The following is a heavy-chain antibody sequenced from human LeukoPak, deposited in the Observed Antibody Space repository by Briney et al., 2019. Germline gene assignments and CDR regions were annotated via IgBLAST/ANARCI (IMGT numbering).Heavy chain of an antibody. CDR1: GYTFTGYY. J-gene: IGHJ6*03. V-gene: IGHV1-2*02. CDR2: INPNSGGT. CDR3: ARDLGSGSYYYYYYYMDV. Sequence: EASVKVSCKASGYTFTGYYMHWVRQAPGQGLEWMGWINPNSGGTNYAQKFQGRVTMTRDTSISTAYMELSRLRSDDTAVYYCARDLGSGSYYYYYYYMDVWGKGITVTISS. D-gene: IGHD3-10*01.